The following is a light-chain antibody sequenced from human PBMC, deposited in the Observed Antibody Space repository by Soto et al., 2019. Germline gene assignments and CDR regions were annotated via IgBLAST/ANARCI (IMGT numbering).Light chain of an antibody. J-gene: IGLJ1*01. CDR3: SSYAGRNNFYV. CDR2: EVS. V-gene: IGLV2-8*01. CDR1: RSDVGTYNY. Sequence: QSVLTQPPSASGSPGQSVTISCTGTRSDVGTYNYVSWYQQQPGKAPKLIIYEVSKRPSGVPDRFSGTKSGNTASLTVSGLQAEDEADYYCSSYAGRNNFYVFGTGTKV.